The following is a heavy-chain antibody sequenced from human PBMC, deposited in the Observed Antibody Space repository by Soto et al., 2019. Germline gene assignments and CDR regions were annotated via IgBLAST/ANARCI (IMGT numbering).Heavy chain of an antibody. CDR3: AREGFPYGLDY. J-gene: IGHJ4*02. CDR1: GFNVSSKY. V-gene: IGHV3-53*01. CDR2: TYTGGNS. D-gene: IGHD3-10*01. Sequence: PGGSLRLSCAASGFNVSSKYMHWVRQAPGKGLEWVSLTYTGGNSFYASSVKGRFIVSRDISKNTLYLQMNSLSAEDTAVYYCAREGFPYGLDYWGQGSLVTVSS.